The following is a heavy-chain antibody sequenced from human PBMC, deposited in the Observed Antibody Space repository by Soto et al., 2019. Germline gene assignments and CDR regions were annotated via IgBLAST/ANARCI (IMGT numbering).Heavy chain of an antibody. CDR1: GFTFSSYA. V-gene: IGHV3-23*01. CDR2: ISGTGGST. J-gene: IGHJ4*02. Sequence: EVHLLESGGGSAQPGGSLRLSCVASGFTFSSYAMSWVRQAPGKGLEWVATISGTGGSTYYGDSVKGRFTIARDNSKNTVYLQMNSLRAPDTAVYFCAKVVIALAGDHFDYWGQGTLVTVSS. CDR3: AKVVIALAGDHFDY. D-gene: IGHD6-19*01.